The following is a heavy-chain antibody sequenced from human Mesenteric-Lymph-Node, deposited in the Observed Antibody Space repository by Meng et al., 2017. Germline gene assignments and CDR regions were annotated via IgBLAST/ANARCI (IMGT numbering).Heavy chain of an antibody. V-gene: IGHV3-43*01. Sequence: ESLKISCASSGFTFDDYTMHWVRQAPGKGLEWVSLISWDGGSTYYADSVKGRYTISRDNSKNSLYLQMNSLRTEDTALYYCAKALAVAGGYYFDYWGQGTLVTVSS. CDR3: AKALAVAGGYYFDY. CDR2: ISWDGGST. D-gene: IGHD6-19*01. CDR1: GFTFDDYT. J-gene: IGHJ4*02.